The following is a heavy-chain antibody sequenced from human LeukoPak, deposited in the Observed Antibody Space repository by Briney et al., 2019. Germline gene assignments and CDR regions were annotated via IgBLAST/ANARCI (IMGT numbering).Heavy chain of an antibody. CDR2: INWNGGST. D-gene: IGHD2-15*01. CDR3: ATRLVEGIDY. Sequence: PGWSLTLSCAASGFTFHDYCMSWVRQAPGKGLEWVSGINWNGGSTGYADSVKGRFTISRDNAKNSLHLQMNSLRAEDTALYYCATRLVEGIDYWGQGTLVTVSS. V-gene: IGHV3-20*04. J-gene: IGHJ4*02. CDR1: GFTFHDYC.